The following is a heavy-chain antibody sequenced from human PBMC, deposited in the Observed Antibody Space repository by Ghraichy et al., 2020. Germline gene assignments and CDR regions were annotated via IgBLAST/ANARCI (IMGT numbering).Heavy chain of an antibody. Sequence: GALRLSCAASGFTFSSYWMSWVRQAPGKGLEWVANIKQDGSEKYYVDSVKGRFTISRDNAKNSLYLQMNSLRAEDTAVYYCAREGGSGWFDPWGQGTLVTVSS. D-gene: IGHD3-16*01. CDR1: GFTFSSYW. J-gene: IGHJ5*02. CDR2: IKQDGSEK. V-gene: IGHV3-7*01. CDR3: AREGGSGWFDP.